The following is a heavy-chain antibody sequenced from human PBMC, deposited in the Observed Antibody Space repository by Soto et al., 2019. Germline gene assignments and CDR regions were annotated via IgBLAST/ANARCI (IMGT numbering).Heavy chain of an antibody. Sequence: EVQLLESGGGLVQPGGSLRLSCAASGFTFSSYAMSWVRQAPGKGLEWVSGISGSGGSTYYADSLEGRFTISRDNSKNTLYLQMNSLRAEDTAVYYCAKDRTSFSGYYDYVWGSYRPYYFDYWGQGTLVTVSS. J-gene: IGHJ4*02. CDR3: AKDRTSFSGYYDYVWGSYRPYYFDY. CDR2: ISGSGGST. V-gene: IGHV3-23*01. CDR1: GFTFSSYA. D-gene: IGHD3-16*02.